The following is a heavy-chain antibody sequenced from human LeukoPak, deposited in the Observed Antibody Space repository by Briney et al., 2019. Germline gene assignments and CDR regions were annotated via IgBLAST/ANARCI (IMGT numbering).Heavy chain of an antibody. D-gene: IGHD3-10*02. CDR2: ISFSGSAI. J-gene: IGHJ6*04. V-gene: IGHV3-11*04. CDR3: AELGITMIGGV. CDR1: GLNFSDYY. Sequence: GGSLRLSCAASGLNFSDYYMSWIRQAPGKGLEWVSLISFSGSAIYYADSVKGRFTISRDNAKNSLYLQMNSLRAEDTAVYYCAELGITMIGGVWGKGTTVTISS.